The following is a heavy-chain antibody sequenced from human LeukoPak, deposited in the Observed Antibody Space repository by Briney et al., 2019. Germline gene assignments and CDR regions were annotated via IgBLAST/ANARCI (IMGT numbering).Heavy chain of an antibody. V-gene: IGHV5-51*01. CDR1: GYKFSNYW. CDR3: ARSIAAGGLVAFDI. CDR2: LYPGDSDT. D-gene: IGHD6-13*01. J-gene: IGHJ3*02. Sequence: GESLKISCKTSGYKFSNYWIGWVRRMPGKGLEWMGILYPGDSDTRYTPSFEGQVTISADKSISAAYLQWSSLKASDTAMYYCARSIAAGGLVAFDIWGQGTLVTVSS.